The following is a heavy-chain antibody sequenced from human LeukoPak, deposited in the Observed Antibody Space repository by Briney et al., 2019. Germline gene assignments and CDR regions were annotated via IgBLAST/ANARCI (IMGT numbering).Heavy chain of an antibody. CDR2: IYYSGST. J-gene: IGHJ5*02. Sequence: SETLSLTCTVSGRSISSYYWSWIRHPPGKGLEWSGYIYYSGSTNYNPSLKSRVTISVDTSKNQFSLKLSSVTAADTAVYYCARGQPEEQWLVVGNWFDPWGQGTLVIVSS. V-gene: IGHV4-59*01. D-gene: IGHD6-19*01. CDR1: GRSISSYY. CDR3: ARGQPEEQWLVVGNWFDP.